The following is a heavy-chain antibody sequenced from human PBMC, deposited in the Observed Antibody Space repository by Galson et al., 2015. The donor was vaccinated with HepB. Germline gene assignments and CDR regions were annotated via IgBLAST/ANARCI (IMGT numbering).Heavy chain of an antibody. V-gene: IGHV3-30*02. D-gene: IGHD4-17*01. Sequence: SLRLSCAASGFTFSSYSMHWVRQAPGKGLEWVAFIRYDGSNKYYADSVKGRFTISRDNSKNTLYLQMNSLRAEDTAVYYCAKDHYGDYYYGMDVWGQGTTVTVSS. CDR2: IRYDGSNK. CDR3: AKDHYGDYYYGMDV. CDR1: GFTFSSYS. J-gene: IGHJ6*02.